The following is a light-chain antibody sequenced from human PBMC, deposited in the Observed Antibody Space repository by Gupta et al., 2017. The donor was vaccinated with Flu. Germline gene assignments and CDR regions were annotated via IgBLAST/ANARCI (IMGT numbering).Light chain of an antibody. Sequence: QSALTQPASVSGSPGQSITISCTGTSSDVGDYNFVSWYQQHPGKAHKVMIYEVRHRPSGVSDRFSGSKSGNTASLTISGLQAEDEADYYCSSFSSSSTLVFGGGTKLTVL. CDR1: SSDVGDYNF. J-gene: IGLJ2*01. V-gene: IGLV2-14*01. CDR2: EVR. CDR3: SSFSSSSTLV.